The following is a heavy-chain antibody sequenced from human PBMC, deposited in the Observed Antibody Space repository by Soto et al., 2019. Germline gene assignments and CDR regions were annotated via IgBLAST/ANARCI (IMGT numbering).Heavy chain of an antibody. J-gene: IGHJ4*02. V-gene: IGHV1-8*01. CDR3: ARGRGYSYGRVFEP. CDR2: MNPNSGNT. D-gene: IGHD5-18*01. Sequence: GASVKVSCKASGYTFTSYDINWVRQATGQGLEWMGWMNPNSGNTGYAQKFQGRVTMTRNTSISTAYMELSSLRSEDTAVYYCARGRGYSYGRVFEPWGQGTLVTVSS. CDR1: GYTFTSYD.